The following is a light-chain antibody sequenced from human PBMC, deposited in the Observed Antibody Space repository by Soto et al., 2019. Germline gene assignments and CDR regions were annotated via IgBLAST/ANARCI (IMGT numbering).Light chain of an antibody. CDR3: LLDYAYFWA. CDR1: QGIRSA. CDR2: AAS. V-gene: IGKV1-6*01. Sequence: IQVTQSPSSLSASLGDRVTITCRTSQGIRSALGWYQQKPGKVPKLLIYAASTLQSGVPSRFSGSGSGRDFTLTISSLQPEDFATYYCLLDYAYFWAFGQGTKVDI. J-gene: IGKJ1*01.